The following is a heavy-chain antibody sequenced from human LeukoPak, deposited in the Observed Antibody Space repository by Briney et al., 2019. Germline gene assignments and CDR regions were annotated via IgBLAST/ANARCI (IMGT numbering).Heavy chain of an antibody. Sequence: SVKVSCKASGGTFSSYAISWVRQAPGQGLEWMGRIIPILGIANYAQKFQGRVTITADKSTSTAYMELSSLRSEDTAVYYCARDYYDSSATSYYYYYGMDVWGQGTTVTVSS. CDR3: ARDYYDSSATSYYYYYGMDV. CDR1: GGTFSSYA. V-gene: IGHV1-69*04. D-gene: IGHD3-22*01. CDR2: IIPILGIA. J-gene: IGHJ6*02.